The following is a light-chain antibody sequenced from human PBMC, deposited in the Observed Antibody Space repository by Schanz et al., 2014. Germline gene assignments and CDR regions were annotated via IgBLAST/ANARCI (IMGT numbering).Light chain of an antibody. J-gene: IGKJ3*01. V-gene: IGKV1-33*01. CDR3: QQSYMSPFT. CDR1: QDISNY. Sequence: DIQMTQSPSSLSASVGDRVTITCQASQDISNYLNCYQQKPGKAPKLLIYDASNLETGVPSRFSGGGSGTDFTLTISSLQPEDFATYYCQQSYMSPFTFGPGTKVDI. CDR2: DAS.